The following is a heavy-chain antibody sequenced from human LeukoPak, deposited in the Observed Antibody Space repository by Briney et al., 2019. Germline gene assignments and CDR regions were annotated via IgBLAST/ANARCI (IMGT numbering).Heavy chain of an antibody. Sequence: GGSLRLSCAATGFTFSSYSMNWVRQAPGKGLEWVSSISSSSYIYYADSVKGRFTISRDNAKNSLYLQMNSLRAEDTAVYYCARARVVAARGTDYWGQGTLVTVSS. CDR1: GFTFSSYS. CDR3: ARARVVAARGTDY. CDR2: ISSSSYI. V-gene: IGHV3-21*01. J-gene: IGHJ4*02. D-gene: IGHD2-15*01.